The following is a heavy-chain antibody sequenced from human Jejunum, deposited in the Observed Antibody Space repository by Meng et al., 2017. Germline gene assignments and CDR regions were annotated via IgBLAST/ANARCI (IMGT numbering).Heavy chain of an antibody. CDR1: GFSLNTRGVG. Sequence: IPLKESVPTLVNPTQTLTLTCTFSGFSLNTRGVGVGWIRQAPGKAMEWLAVIYWDDAKNYSPSLETRLTITKDTSRNQVVLTMTNVDPVDTATYYCAHKSYGDYPLVAWGQGTLVTVSS. CDR3: AHKSYGDYPLVA. V-gene: IGHV2-5*02. CDR2: IYWDDAK. D-gene: IGHD4-17*01. J-gene: IGHJ5*02.